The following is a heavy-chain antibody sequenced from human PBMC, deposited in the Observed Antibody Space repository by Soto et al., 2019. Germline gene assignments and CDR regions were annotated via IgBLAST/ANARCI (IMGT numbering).Heavy chain of an antibody. V-gene: IGHV3-74*01. CDR1: GFTFGNYW. CDR3: ARDQGPFDI. Sequence: PGGSLRLSCAVSGFTFGNYWMHWFRQAPGKGLVWVSHIKNDGSGTGYADSVKGRFTISRDNAKNTLFLQMNSLRDEDTAVYYCARDQGPFDIWGQGTMVTVSS. J-gene: IGHJ3*02. CDR2: IKNDGSGT.